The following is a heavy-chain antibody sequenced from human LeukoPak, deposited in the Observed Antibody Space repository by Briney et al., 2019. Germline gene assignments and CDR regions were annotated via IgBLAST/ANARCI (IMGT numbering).Heavy chain of an antibody. Sequence: ASVKVSSKASGYTFITYYIHWVRQAPGRGLEWMGIFNPSGDRTSYAQKFQGRVTMTRDMSSSTVYMELSSLRSEDTAVYYCARVQWLGHDAFDIWGQGTMVTVSS. CDR3: ARVQWLGHDAFDI. CDR2: FNPSGDRT. V-gene: IGHV1-46*01. J-gene: IGHJ3*02. CDR1: GYTFITYY. D-gene: IGHD6-19*01.